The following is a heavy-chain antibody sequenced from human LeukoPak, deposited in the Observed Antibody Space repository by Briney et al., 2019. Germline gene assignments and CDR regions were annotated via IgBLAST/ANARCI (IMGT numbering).Heavy chain of an antibody. Sequence: GGSLRLSCAASGFTFSSYAMSWVRQAPGKGLEWVSAISGSGGTTYYADSVKGRFTISRDNSKNTRYLQMNSLRPEDTAVYYCAKSSGYYPLNTQEDYWGQGTLVTVSS. CDR1: GFTFSSYA. V-gene: IGHV3-23*01. D-gene: IGHD3-22*01. J-gene: IGHJ4*02. CDR3: AKSSGYYPLNTQEDY. CDR2: ISGSGGTT.